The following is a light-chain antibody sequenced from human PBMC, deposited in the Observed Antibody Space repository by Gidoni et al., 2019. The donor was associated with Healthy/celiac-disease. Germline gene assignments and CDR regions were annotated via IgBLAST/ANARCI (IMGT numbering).Light chain of an antibody. CDR3: QQYKSYSGT. CDR1: QSISSW. CDR2: KAS. J-gene: IGKJ1*01. Sequence: DIQMTQSPSTLSASVGDRVTITCRASQSISSWLAWYQQKPGKAPKLLIYKASSLESGVPSRFSGRGSGTEFTLTISSLQPDDFATYYCQQYKSYSGTFXQXTKVEIK. V-gene: IGKV1-5*03.